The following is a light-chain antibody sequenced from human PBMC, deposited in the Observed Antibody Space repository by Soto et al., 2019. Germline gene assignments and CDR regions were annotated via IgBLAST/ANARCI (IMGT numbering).Light chain of an antibody. J-gene: IGLJ2*01. Sequence: SVLTQPPSVSGAPGQRVTISCTGSSSNIGAGYDVHWYQQLPGTAPKLLIYGNSNRPSGVPDRLSGSKSGTSASLAITGLQAEDEADYYCQSYDSSLNGVVFGGGTKLTVL. CDR1: SSNIGAGYD. CDR3: QSYDSSLNGVV. CDR2: GNS. V-gene: IGLV1-40*01.